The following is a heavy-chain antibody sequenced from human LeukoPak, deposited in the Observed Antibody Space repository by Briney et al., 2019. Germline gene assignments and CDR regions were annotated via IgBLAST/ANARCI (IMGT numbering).Heavy chain of an antibody. D-gene: IGHD4-11*01. CDR1: GGSISGYF. V-gene: IGHV4-59*03. J-gene: IGHJ5*02. CDR3: AKFATVITPNWIDP. CDR2: IYYTGAA. Sequence: SETLSLTCTVSGGSISGYFWGWIRQPPGEGLEFIGYIYYTGAASYKPSLSSRVTMSVDTSKNQFSLKLTSVTAADTAVYYCAKFATVITPNWIDPWGQGILVTVSS.